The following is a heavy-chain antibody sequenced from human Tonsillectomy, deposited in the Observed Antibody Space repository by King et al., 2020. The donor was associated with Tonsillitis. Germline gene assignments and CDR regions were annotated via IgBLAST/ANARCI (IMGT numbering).Heavy chain of an antibody. Sequence: VQLVESGGGLVQPGGSLRLSCAASGFTFSIYAMTWVRQAPGKGLEWVSGVSGSGTSTYYADSVKGRFTISRDTSKNTLYLQMSSLRADDTAVYYCAKDHGYNYGYGPFDYWGQGTLVTVSS. V-gene: IGHV3-23*04. CDR1: GFTFSIYA. J-gene: IGHJ4*02. D-gene: IGHD5-18*01. CDR2: VSGSGTST. CDR3: AKDHGYNYGYGPFDY.